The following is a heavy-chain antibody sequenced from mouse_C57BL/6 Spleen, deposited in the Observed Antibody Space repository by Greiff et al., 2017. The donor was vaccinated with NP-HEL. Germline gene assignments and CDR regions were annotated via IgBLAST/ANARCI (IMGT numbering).Heavy chain of an antibody. J-gene: IGHJ3*01. CDR3: ARSGYSNYVFAY. CDR1: GFTFSDYG. V-gene: IGHV5-17*01. CDR2: ISSGSSTI. D-gene: IGHD2-5*01. Sequence: EVKLQESGGGLVKPGGSLKLSCAASGFTFSDYGMHWVRQAPEKGLEWVAYISSGSSTIYYADTVKGRFTISRDNAKNTLFLQMTSLRSEDTAMYYCARSGYSNYVFAYWGQGTLVTVSA.